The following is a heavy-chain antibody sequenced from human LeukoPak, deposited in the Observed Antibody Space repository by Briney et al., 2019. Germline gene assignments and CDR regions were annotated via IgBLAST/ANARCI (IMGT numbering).Heavy chain of an antibody. D-gene: IGHD4-17*01. CDR2: IIPILGIA. CDR3: ARVGRVGDYDY. CDR1: GYTFTGYY. Sequence: SVKVSCKASGYTFTGYYMHWVRQAPGQGLEWMGRIIPILGIANYAQKFQGRVTITADKSTSTAYMELSSLRSEDTAVYYCARVGRVGDYDYWGQGTLVTVSS. V-gene: IGHV1-69*04. J-gene: IGHJ4*02.